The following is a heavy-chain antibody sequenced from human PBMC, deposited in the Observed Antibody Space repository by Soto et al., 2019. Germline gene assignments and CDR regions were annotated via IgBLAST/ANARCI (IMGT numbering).Heavy chain of an antibody. CDR2: IYYSGST. D-gene: IGHD1-1*01. CDR1: GGSISSGGYY. CDR3: ARAPPRGPAGTLAY. Sequence: SETLSLTCTVSGGSISSGGYYWSWIRQHPGKGLEWIGYIYYSGSTYYNPSLKSRVTISVDTSKNQFSLKLSSVTAADTAFYYCARAPPRGPAGTLAYWGQGTLVTVSS. V-gene: IGHV4-31*03. J-gene: IGHJ4*02.